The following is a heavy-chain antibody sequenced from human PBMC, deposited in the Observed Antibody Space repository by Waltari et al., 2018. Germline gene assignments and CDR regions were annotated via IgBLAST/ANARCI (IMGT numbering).Heavy chain of an antibody. D-gene: IGHD1-26*01. J-gene: IGHJ4*02. CDR2: ISATDGRT. CDR3: AKSPTTQWELPDY. V-gene: IGHV3-23*01. CDR1: GLTFSNYA. Sequence: EVLLLESGGGLVQPGGSLSRPCAASGLTFSNYAMSWVRQAPGRGLGCVSSISATDGRTYYADSVRGRFSVSRDNSKNTLYLQMNSLRAEDTALYYCAKSPTTQWELPDYWGQGTLVTVSS.